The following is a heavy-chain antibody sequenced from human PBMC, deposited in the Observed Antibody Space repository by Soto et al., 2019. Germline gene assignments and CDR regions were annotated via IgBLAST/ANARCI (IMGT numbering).Heavy chain of an antibody. J-gene: IGHJ4*02. CDR2: ISGSGGST. D-gene: IGHD3-22*01. V-gene: IGHV3-23*01. CDR1: GFTFSSYA. Sequence: EVQLLESGGGLVQPGGSLRLSCAASGFTFSSYAMSWVRQAPGKGLEWVSAISGSGGSTYYADSVKGRFTISRDNSKNMLYLQMNSLRAEDTAVYYCAKPMSYYDSSGYLTWGQGTLVTVSS. CDR3: AKPMSYYDSSGYLT.